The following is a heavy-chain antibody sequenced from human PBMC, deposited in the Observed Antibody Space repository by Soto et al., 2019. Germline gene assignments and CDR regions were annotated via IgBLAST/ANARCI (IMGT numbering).Heavy chain of an antibody. D-gene: IGHD5-18*01. J-gene: IGHJ4*02. V-gene: IGHV3-9*01. CDR1: GFTFDDYA. CDR2: ISWNSGSI. CDR3: AKADTAMVIGY. Sequence: GGSLRLSCAASGFTFDDYAMHWVRQAPGKGLEWVSGISWNSGSIGYADSVKGRFTISRDNAKNSLYLQMNSLRAEDTALYYCAKADTAMVIGYWGQGTLVTVSS.